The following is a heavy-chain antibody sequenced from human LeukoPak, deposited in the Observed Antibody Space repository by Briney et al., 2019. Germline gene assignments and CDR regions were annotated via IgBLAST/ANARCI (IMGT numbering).Heavy chain of an antibody. V-gene: IGHV4-34*01. D-gene: IGHD2-2*02. J-gene: IGHJ4*02. Sequence: SETLSLTCAVYGGSISAYYWSWIRQPPGKGLEWIGEINLSGSTNYNPSLKSRVTISVDTSKNQFSLKLSSVTAADTAVYYCARGAHCSSTSCYIDYWGQGTLVTVSS. CDR1: GGSISAYY. CDR3: ARGAHCSSTSCYIDY. CDR2: INLSGST.